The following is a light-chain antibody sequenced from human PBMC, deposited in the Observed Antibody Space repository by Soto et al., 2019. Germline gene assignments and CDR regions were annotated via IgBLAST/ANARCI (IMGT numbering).Light chain of an antibody. CDR1: QTVANNY. J-gene: IGKJ1*01. CDR3: QQCATSPLT. Sequence: DIVLTQSPGTLSLSPGERATHFCRASQTVANNYIAWYQQKPGQPPRLLIDDASRRASGIPDRFSGSGSGTDFTLTISRLEPEDFAVYYCQQCATSPLTFGQGTKV. V-gene: IGKV3-20*01. CDR2: DAS.